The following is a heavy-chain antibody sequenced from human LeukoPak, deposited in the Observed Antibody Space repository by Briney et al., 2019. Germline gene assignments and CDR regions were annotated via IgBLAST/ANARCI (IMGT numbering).Heavy chain of an antibody. Sequence: GGSLRLSCAASGFTFSSYSMNWVRQASGKGLEWVSSISSSSSYIYYADSVKGRFTISRDNAKNSLYLQMNSLRAEDTAVYYCARALYCSSTSCLNDYWGQGTLVTVSS. J-gene: IGHJ4*02. CDR2: ISSSSSYI. CDR1: GFTFSSYS. CDR3: ARALYCSSTSCLNDY. V-gene: IGHV3-21*01. D-gene: IGHD2-2*01.